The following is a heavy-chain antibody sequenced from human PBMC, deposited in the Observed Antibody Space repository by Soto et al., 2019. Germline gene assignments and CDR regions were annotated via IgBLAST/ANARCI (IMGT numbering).Heavy chain of an antibody. CDR1: GDSVSSNSAA. V-gene: IGHV6-1*01. J-gene: IGHJ6*02. CDR2: TYYRSKWYN. D-gene: IGHD6-19*01. CDR3: AREGPQAVAGTRNYYYGMDV. Sequence: QSPTLSLTCAISGDSVSSNSAAWNWIRQSPSRGLEWLGRTYYRSKWYNDYAVSVKSRITINPDTSKNQFSLQLNSVTPEDTAVYYCAREGPQAVAGTRNYYYGMDVWGQGTTVTVSS.